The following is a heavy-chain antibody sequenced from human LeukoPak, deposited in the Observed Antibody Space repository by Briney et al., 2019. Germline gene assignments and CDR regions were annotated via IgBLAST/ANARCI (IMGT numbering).Heavy chain of an antibody. CDR1: GFSLSTSGKR. J-gene: IGHJ4*02. CDR3: ARTPYCGGDCYVDY. CDR2: IDWDDDK. V-gene: IGHV2-70*04. Sequence: SGPTLVNPTQTLTLTCTFSGFSLSTSGKRVSWIRQPPGKALEWLARIDWDDDKFYSTSLKTRLTISKDTSKNQVVLTMTNMDPVDTATYYCARTPYCGGDCYVDYWGQGTLVTVSS. D-gene: IGHD2-21*02.